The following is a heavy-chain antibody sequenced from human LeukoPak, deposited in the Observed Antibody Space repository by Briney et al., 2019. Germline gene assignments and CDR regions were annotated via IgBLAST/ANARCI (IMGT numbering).Heavy chain of an antibody. Sequence: PGGSLRLSCAASGLTFSKSALTWVRQAPGKGLEWVSTITDVGDIFYTYSVRGRFTISRDNSKNTVYMQMDGLRAEDTAIYYCARDYWWNYDYWGQGTLVTVSS. CDR3: ARDYWWNYDY. J-gene: IGHJ4*02. D-gene: IGHD1-7*01. V-gene: IGHV3-23*01. CDR2: ITDVGDI. CDR1: GLTFSKSA.